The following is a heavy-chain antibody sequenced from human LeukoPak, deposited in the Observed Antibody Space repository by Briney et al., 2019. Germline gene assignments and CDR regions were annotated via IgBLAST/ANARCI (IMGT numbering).Heavy chain of an antibody. CDR3: ARGIRTGYGY. J-gene: IGHJ4*02. Sequence: SETLSLTCSVSGGSVSSGNYYWSWIRQPPGKGLEWIGYVDYSGSTCYNPSLKRRVTISVDMSKNQFSLKVMYLTAADTAVYYCARGIRTGYGYWGQGTLVTVSS. CDR1: GGSVSSGNYY. D-gene: IGHD1-1*01. CDR2: VDYSGST. V-gene: IGHV4-61*01.